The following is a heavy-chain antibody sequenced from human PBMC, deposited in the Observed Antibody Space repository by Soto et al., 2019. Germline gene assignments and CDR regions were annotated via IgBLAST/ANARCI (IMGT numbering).Heavy chain of an antibody. V-gene: IGHV4-31*03. CDR2: IHYSGST. J-gene: IGHJ4*01. D-gene: IGHD3-10*01. CDR1: GCSISNGGYY. Sequence: SETLSLTCPVSGCSISNGGYYWNWVRQHPGKGLEWIGYIHYSGSTWYNPSLESRVTISVDTSKDQFSLKLRSVTAADTAVYYCARVRGSGSYAAYYFDSWGQGTLVTVSS. CDR3: ARVRGSGSYAAYYFDS.